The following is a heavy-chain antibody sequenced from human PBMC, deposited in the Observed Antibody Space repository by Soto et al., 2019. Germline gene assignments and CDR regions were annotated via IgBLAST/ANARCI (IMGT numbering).Heavy chain of an antibody. J-gene: IGHJ4*02. CDR1: GFTFSSYA. V-gene: IGHV3-23*01. D-gene: IGHD5-18*01. CDR3: AILSRQSGYSYGLVGYYFDY. Sequence: GGSLRLSCAASGFTFSSYAMSWVRQAPGKGLEWVSAISGSGGSTYYADSVKGRFTISRDNSKNTLYLQMNSLRAEDTAVYYYAILSRQSGYSYGLVGYYFDYWGQGTLVTVS. CDR2: ISGSGGST.